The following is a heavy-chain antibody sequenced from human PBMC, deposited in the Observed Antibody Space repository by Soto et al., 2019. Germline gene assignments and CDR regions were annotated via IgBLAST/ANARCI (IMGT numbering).Heavy chain of an antibody. J-gene: IGHJ4*02. D-gene: IGHD3-9*01. CDR2: ISGSGGST. Sequence: PGGSLRLSCAASGFTFSSYAMSWVRQAPGKGLEWVSGISGSGGSTYYADSVKGRFTISRDNSGNTVYLQMNSLNAGDTALYYCAKTESFNGYYNAFDSWGQGTRVTVSS. V-gene: IGHV3-23*01. CDR3: AKTESFNGYYNAFDS. CDR1: GFTFSSYA.